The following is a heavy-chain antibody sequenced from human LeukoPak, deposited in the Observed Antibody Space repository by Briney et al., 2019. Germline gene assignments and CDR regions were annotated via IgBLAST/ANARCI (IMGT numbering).Heavy chain of an antibody. CDR2: IRYDGGNK. V-gene: IGHV3-30*02. CDR3: AKSAVGATTYVFDY. Sequence: PGGSLRLSCAASGFTFSSYGMHWVRQAPGKGLEWVAFIRYDGGNKYYADSVKGRFTISRDNSKNTLYLQMNSLRAEDTAVYYCAKSAVGATTYVFDYWGQGTLVTVSP. CDR1: GFTFSSYG. J-gene: IGHJ4*02. D-gene: IGHD1-26*01.